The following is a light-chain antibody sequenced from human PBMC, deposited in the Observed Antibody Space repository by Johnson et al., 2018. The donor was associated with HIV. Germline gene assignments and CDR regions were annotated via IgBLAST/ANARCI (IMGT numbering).Light chain of an antibody. Sequence: QSVLTQPPSVSAAPGQKVTISCSGSSSNIGNNYVSWYQQLPGTAPKLLIYDNTKRPSGIPDRFSGSKSGTSATLGITGLQTGDEADYYCGTWDSSLSAYVCGTGTKGTVL. CDR3: GTWDSSLSAYV. CDR2: DNT. V-gene: IGLV1-51*01. CDR1: SSNIGNNY. J-gene: IGLJ1*01.